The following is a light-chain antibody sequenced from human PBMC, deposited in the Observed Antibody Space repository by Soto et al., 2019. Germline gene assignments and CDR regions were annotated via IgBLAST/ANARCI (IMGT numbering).Light chain of an antibody. V-gene: IGKV1-39*01. CDR2: AAS. CDR3: QQTYSTPWT. J-gene: IGKJ1*01. Sequence: DIQMTQSPSSLSASTGDRVTITCRASQSISTYLNWYQQKPGKAPNVLIYAASSLQSGVPSRFSGSGSGTDFTLTISSLQPEDFATYYCQQTYSTPWTFGQGTKVDIK. CDR1: QSISTY.